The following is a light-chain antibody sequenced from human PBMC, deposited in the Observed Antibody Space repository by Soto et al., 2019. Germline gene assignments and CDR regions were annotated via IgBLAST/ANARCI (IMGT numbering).Light chain of an antibody. CDR3: QKSDHLPL. J-gene: IGKJ3*01. CDR2: DAY. V-gene: IGKV1-33*01. CDR1: QDIDNS. Sequence: DIQMTQSPPSLSASVGDRVTITCQASQDIDNSLNWFQHKPGKAPNLVIYDAYNLEIGVPSRFSGSGSGTDFTFIITSLRPEDIATYYCQKSDHLPLFGPGTKVESK.